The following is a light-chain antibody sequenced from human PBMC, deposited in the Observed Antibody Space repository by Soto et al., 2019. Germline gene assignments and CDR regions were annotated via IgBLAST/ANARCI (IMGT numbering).Light chain of an antibody. J-gene: IGLJ2*01. V-gene: IGLV1-44*01. CDR3: AAWGDSLNGPV. CDR1: SSNIGSNT. Sequence: QAVVTQPPSASGTPGQRVTISCCGSSSNIGSNTVNWYQQLPGTAPKLLIYSNNQRPSGVPARFSGSKSGTSASLAISGLQSEDEADYYCAAWGDSLNGPVFGGGTKVTVL. CDR2: SNN.